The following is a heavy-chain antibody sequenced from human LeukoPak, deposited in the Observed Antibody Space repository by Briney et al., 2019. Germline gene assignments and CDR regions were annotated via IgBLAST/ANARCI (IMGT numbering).Heavy chain of an antibody. CDR3: ARGWFGELPFDY. D-gene: IGHD3-10*01. J-gene: IGHJ4*02. V-gene: IGHV1-18*01. CDR1: GGTFSSYG. Sequence: ASVTVSCKASGGTFSSYGISWVRQAPGQGLEWMGWISAYNGNTNYAQKLQGRVTTTTDTSTSTAYMELRSLRSDDTAVYYCARGWFGELPFDYWGQGTLVTVSS. CDR2: ISAYNGNT.